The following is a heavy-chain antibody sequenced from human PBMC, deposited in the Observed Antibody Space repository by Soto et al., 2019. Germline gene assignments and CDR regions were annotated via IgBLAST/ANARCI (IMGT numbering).Heavy chain of an antibody. CDR2: IIPIFGTT. D-gene: IGHD2-15*01. V-gene: IGHV1-69*12. CDR3: ASVAKMVKSFHARYVHR. Sequence: QVQLVQSGAEVKKPGSSVKVSCKASGGTFSSYAISWVRQAPGQGLEWMGGIIPIFGTTNYGQKFQGRVTITAHESTSTASMALSSLKTQDTPMQCCASVAKMVKSFHARYVHRWGRGTLVTVAS. J-gene: IGHJ2*01. CDR1: GGTFSSYA.